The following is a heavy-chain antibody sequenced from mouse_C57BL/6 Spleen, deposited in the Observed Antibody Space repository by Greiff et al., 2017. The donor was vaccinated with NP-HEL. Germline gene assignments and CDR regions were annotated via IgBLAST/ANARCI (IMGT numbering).Heavy chain of an antibody. J-gene: IGHJ2*01. Sequence: VQLKQSGAELVRPGASVKLSCTASGFNIKDDYMHWVKQRPEQGLEWIGWIDPENGDTEYASKFQGKATITADTSSITAYLQLSSLTSEDTAVYYCTLFYGNYGGYWGQGTTLTVSS. CDR2: IDPENGDT. V-gene: IGHV14-4*01. CDR1: GFNIKDDY. CDR3: TLFYGNYGGY. D-gene: IGHD2-1*01.